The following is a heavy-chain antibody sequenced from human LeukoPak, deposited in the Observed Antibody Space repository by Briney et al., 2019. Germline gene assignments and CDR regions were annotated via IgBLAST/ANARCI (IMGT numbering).Heavy chain of an antibody. Sequence: SETLSLTCTGSGGSISSYCWSWIRQPPGNGLDWIGYICDGASTIYNPSLESRVTISADTSKNQFSLKLSSVTAADTAVYYSARESWGSLNYWGQGTLVTVSS. J-gene: IGHJ4*02. D-gene: IGHD3-16*01. CDR2: ICDGAST. V-gene: IGHV4-59*01. CDR3: ARESWGSLNY. CDR1: GGSISSYC.